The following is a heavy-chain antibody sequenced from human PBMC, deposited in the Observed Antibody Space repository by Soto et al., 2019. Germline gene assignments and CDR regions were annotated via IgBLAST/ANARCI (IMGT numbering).Heavy chain of an antibody. J-gene: IGHJ4*02. D-gene: IGHD5-12*01. CDR2: INHSGST. V-gene: IGHV4-34*01. Sequence: SETLSLTCAVYGGSFSGYYWSWIRQPPGKGLEWIGEINHSGSTNYNPSLKSRVTISVDTSKNQFSLKLSSVTAADTAVYYCARVKEVDIVATIAKSFDYWGQGTLITVSS. CDR1: GGSFSGYY. CDR3: ARVKEVDIVATIAKSFDY.